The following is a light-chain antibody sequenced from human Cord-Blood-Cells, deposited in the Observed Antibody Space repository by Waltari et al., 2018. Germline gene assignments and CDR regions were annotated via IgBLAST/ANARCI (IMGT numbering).Light chain of an antibody. CDR1: QSLLHSNGYNY. CDR2: LGS. CDR3: MQALQTPYT. Sequence: DIVMTQSPPSLPVTPGASASISCRSSQSLLHSNGYNYLDWYLQKPGQSPQLLIYLGSNRSSGLPDRFSGSGSGTDFTLKISRVEAEDVGVYCCMQALQTPYTFGQGTKLEIK. V-gene: IGKV2-28*01. J-gene: IGKJ2*01.